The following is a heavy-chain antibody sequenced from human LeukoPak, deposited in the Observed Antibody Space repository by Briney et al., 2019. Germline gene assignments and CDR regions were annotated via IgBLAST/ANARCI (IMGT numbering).Heavy chain of an antibody. CDR2: ISYDGSNK. CDR1: GFTFSSYA. V-gene: IGHV3-30*04. D-gene: IGHD6-19*01. Sequence: GGSLRLSCAASGFTFSSYAMHWVRQAPGKGLEWVAVISYDGSNKYYADSVKGRFTISRDNSKNTLYLQMNSLRAEDTAVYYCAKGAPPIAVAGTIYWGQGTLVTVSS. CDR3: AKGAPPIAVAGTIY. J-gene: IGHJ4*02.